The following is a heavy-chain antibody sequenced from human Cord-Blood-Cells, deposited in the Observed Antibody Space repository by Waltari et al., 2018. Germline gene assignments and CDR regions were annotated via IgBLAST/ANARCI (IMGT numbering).Heavy chain of an antibody. V-gene: IGHV4-34*01. CDR1: GGSFSGYY. Sequence: QVQLQQWGAGLLKPSETLSLTCAVYGGSFSGYYWSWIRQPPGKGLEWIGEIKHSGSTNYNPSLKSRVTISVDTSKNQFSLKLSSVTAADTAVYYCARGGIAVAGPDFDYWGQGTLVTVSS. CDR3: ARGGIAVAGPDFDY. D-gene: IGHD6-19*01. J-gene: IGHJ4*02. CDR2: IKHSGST.